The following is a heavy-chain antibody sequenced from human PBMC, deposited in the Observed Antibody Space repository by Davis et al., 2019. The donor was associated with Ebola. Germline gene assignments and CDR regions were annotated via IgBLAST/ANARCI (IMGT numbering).Heavy chain of an antibody. V-gene: IGHV1-69*04. D-gene: IGHD3-9*01. CDR2: IIPILGIA. Sequence: SVKVSCKASGGTFSSYAISWVRQAPGQGLEWMGRIIPILGIANYAQKFQGRVTITADKSTSTAYMELSSLRSEDTAVYYCARDRAHYDILTGYPNDAFDIWGQGTMVTVSS. J-gene: IGHJ3*02. CDR1: GGTFSSYA. CDR3: ARDRAHYDILTGYPNDAFDI.